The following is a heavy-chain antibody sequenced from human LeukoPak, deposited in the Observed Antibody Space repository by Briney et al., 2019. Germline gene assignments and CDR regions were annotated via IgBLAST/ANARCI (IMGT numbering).Heavy chain of an antibody. J-gene: IGHJ4*02. D-gene: IGHD1-26*01. V-gene: IGHV1-46*01. CDR2: IIPSAGST. Sequence: ASVKVSCKASGYTFTSCYLHWVRQAPGQGLEWMGIIIPSAGSTNYAQKFQGRVTMTRDTSTSTVHMELTSLRSEDTAVYYCVREEVGGYFDYWGQGTLVTVSS. CDR1: GYTFTSCY. CDR3: VREEVGGYFDY.